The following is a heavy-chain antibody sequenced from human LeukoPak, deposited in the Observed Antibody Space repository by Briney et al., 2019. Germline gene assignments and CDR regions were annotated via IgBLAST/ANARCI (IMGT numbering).Heavy chain of an antibody. J-gene: IGHJ6*02. V-gene: IGHV1-8*01. D-gene: IGHD6-19*01. CDR2: MNPNSGNT. CDR3: ARYEIAVAGTRPYYYGMDV. CDR1: GYTFTSYD. Sequence: ASVKVSCKASGYTFTSYDINWVRQATVQGLKWMGWMNPNSGNTGYAQKFQGRVTMTRNTSISTAYMELSSLRSEDTAVYYCARYEIAVAGTRPYYYGMDVWGQGTTVTVSS.